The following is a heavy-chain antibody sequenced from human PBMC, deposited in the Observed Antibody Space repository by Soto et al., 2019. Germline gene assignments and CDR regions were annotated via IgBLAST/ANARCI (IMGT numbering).Heavy chain of an antibody. CDR1: GYTLTELS. D-gene: IGHD3-22*01. Sequence: ASVKVSRKVSGYTLTELSMHWVRQAPGKGLEWMGGFDPEDGETIYAQKFQGRVTMTEDTSTDTAYMELSRLRSDDTAVYYCARIPRRAPPTYDSSGYGGWFDPWGQGTLVTVSS. J-gene: IGHJ5*02. CDR3: ARIPRRAPPTYDSSGYGGWFDP. CDR2: FDPEDGET. V-gene: IGHV1-24*01.